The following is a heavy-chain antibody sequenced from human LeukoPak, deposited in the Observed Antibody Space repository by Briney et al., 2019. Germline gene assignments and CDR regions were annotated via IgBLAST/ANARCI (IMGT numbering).Heavy chain of an antibody. J-gene: IGHJ4*02. V-gene: IGHV1-2*02. D-gene: IGHD5-12*01. CDR1: GYTFPGYH. CDR2: INPNSGGT. CDR3: ARSLKASLPNFDY. Sequence: ASVKVSCKASGYTFPGYHIHWVQQTPGQGLEWMGWINPNSGGTNYAQKFQGRVTMTRDTSISTAYMELSRLRSDDTAVYYCARSLKASLPNFDYWGQGTLVTVSS.